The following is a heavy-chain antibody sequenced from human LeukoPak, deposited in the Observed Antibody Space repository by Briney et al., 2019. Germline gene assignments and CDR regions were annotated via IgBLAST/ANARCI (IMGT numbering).Heavy chain of an antibody. CDR2: IYSGGST. D-gene: IGHD3-3*01. CDR3: AKGRPSNYDFWSGYTFDY. CDR1: GFTVSSNY. V-gene: IGHV3-53*01. Sequence: GGSLRLSCAASGFTVSSNYMSWVRQAPGKGLEWVSVIYSGGSTYYADSVKGRFTISRDNSKNTLYLQMNSLRAEDTAVYYCAKGRPSNYDFWSGYTFDYWGQGTLVTVSS. J-gene: IGHJ4*02.